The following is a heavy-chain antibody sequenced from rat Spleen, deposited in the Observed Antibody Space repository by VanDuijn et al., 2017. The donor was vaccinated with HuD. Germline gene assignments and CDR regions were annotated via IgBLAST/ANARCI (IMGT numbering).Heavy chain of an antibody. V-gene: IGHV5S10*01. CDR3: ATATMGF. J-gene: IGHJ2*01. CDR2: IFYDGSST. D-gene: IGHD1-1*01. CDR1: GFTFSDYA. Sequence: EVEMVESGGGLVQPGGSMKLSCAASGFTFSDYAMAWVRQSPKKGLEWVATIFYDGSSTYYRDSVKGRFTISRDNGKSTLYLQMDSLRSEDTATYYCATATMGFWGQGVMVTVSS.